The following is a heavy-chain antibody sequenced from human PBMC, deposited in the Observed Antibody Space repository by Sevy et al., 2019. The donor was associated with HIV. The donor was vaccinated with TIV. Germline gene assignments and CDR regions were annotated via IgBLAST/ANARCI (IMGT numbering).Heavy chain of an antibody. D-gene: IGHD6-13*01. Sequence: GGSLRLSCVASGFTLNSYWMSWVRQAPGKGLEWVANVKQDGSVKYYVDSVKGRFTISRDNARNLLYLQMNSLRVEDTALYYCVRAIAADGSFWGQGTLVTVSS. V-gene: IGHV3-7*01. CDR1: GFTLNSYW. J-gene: IGHJ4*02. CDR2: VKQDGSVK. CDR3: VRAIAADGSF.